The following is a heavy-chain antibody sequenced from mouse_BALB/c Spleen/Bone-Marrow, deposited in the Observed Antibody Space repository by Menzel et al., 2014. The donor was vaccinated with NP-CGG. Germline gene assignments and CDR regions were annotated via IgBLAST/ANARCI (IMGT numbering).Heavy chain of an antibody. CDR3: ARHAYYDQTEVSFVY. Sequence: EVMLVESGGGLVKSGGSLKLSCAASGFSFNSYGMSWVRQTPEKRLEWVATISGGGSYTFYPDSVKGRFTISRDNAKNNLYLQLSSLRSEDTALYYCARHAYYDQTEVSFVYWGQGTLVPVSA. D-gene: IGHD2-4*01. CDR1: GFSFNSYG. V-gene: IGHV5-9-2*01. CDR2: ISGGGSYT. J-gene: IGHJ3*01.